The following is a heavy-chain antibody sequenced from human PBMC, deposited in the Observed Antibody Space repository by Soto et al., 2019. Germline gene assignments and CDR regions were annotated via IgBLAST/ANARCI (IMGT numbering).Heavy chain of an antibody. CDR1: GFTFSSYG. CDR2: IWYDGSNK. J-gene: IGHJ4*02. D-gene: IGHD3-10*01. CDR3: AVDWFLWFYGYPRYTY. Sequence: GGSLRLSCAASGFTFSSYGMHWVRQAPGKGLEWVAVIWYDGSNKYYADSVKGRFTISRDNSKNTLYLQMSSLRAEDTAVYYWAVDWFLWFYGYPRYTYWGQGTQVTVSS. V-gene: IGHV3-33*01.